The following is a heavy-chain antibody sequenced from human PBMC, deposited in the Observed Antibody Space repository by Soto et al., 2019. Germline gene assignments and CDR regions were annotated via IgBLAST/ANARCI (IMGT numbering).Heavy chain of an antibody. D-gene: IGHD5-18*01. CDR1: GGTFSSNA. V-gene: IGHV1-69*13. J-gene: IGHJ4*01. CDR3: ATGGRGYSSSFSRFYFEY. Sequence: SVKVSCKASGGTFSSNAISWVRRAPGQGPEWMGGIRPIFNTANYAQNFQGRVTITADESTSASYMELTSLKSEDTAIYYCATGGRGYSSSFSRFYFEYWGQGTLGT. CDR2: IRPIFNTA.